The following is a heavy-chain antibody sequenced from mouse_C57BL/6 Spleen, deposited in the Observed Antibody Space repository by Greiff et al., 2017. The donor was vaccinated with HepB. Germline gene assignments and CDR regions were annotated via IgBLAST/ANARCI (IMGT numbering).Heavy chain of an antibody. CDR3: ARSRDRSGYDY. V-gene: IGHV1-69*01. D-gene: IGHD3-2*02. CDR2: IDPSDSYT. CDR1: GYTFTSYW. Sequence: QVQLQQPGAELVMPGASVKLSCKASGYTFTSYWMHWVKQRPGQGLEWIGEIDPSDSYTNYNQKFKGKSTLTVDKSSSTAYMQLSSLTSEDSAVYYCARSRDRSGYDYWGQGTTLTVSS. J-gene: IGHJ2*01.